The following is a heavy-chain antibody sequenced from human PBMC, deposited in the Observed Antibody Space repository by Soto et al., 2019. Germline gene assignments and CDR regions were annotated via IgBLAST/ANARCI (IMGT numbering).Heavy chain of an antibody. CDR1: GVSISSGNW. D-gene: IGHD3-10*01. CDR3: ARLVYDTRLNYMYFDF. CDR2: IFHDGTA. J-gene: IGHJ4*02. Sequence: SETLSLTCAVSGVSISSGNWWTWVRQSPQRGLEYIGEIFHDGTANYYPSFERRVAISVDTSKNQFSLKLTSVTAAGTAIYFCARLVYDTRLNYMYFDFWGQGTLVTVSS. V-gene: IGHV4-4*02.